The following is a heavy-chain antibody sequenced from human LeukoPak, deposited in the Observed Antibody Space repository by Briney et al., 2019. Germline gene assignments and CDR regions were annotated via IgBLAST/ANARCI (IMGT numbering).Heavy chain of an antibody. Sequence: SETLSLTCTVSGGSISSSSYYWGWIRQPPGKGLEWIGSIYYSGSTYYNPSLKSRVTISVDTSKNQFSLKLSPVTAADTAVYYCASSSKNDFWSGYPFSWFDPWGQGTLVTVSS. D-gene: IGHD3-3*01. CDR3: ASSSKNDFWSGYPFSWFDP. J-gene: IGHJ5*02. CDR1: GGSISSSSYY. CDR2: IYYSGST. V-gene: IGHV4-39*07.